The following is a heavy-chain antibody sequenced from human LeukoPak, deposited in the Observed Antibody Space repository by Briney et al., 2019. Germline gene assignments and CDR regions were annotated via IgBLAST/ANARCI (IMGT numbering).Heavy chain of an antibody. D-gene: IGHD3-22*01. CDR2: ISSSSSTI. J-gene: IGHJ4*02. CDR1: GFTFSSYS. Sequence: GGSLRLSCAASGFTFSSYSMNWVRQAPGKGLEWVSYISSSSSTIYYADSVKGRFTISRDNAKNSLYLQMNSLRAEDTAVYYCAKAAYDSSGYYFFKYWGQGTLVTVSS. V-gene: IGHV3-48*04. CDR3: AKAAYDSSGYYFFKY.